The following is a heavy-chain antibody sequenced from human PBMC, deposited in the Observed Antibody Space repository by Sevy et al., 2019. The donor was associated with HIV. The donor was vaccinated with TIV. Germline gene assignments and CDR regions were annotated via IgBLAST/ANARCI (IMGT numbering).Heavy chain of an antibody. CDR2: IRTKTYGGTT. D-gene: IGHD2-15*01. CDR1: GFTFGDYN. CDR3: SRAITHITLNRVVTPYYFDY. J-gene: IGHJ4*02. V-gene: IGHV3-49*03. Sequence: GGSLRLSCTASGFTFGDYNINWLRQAPGKGLEWVGFIRTKTYGGTTEYAASVKGRFTISRDDSKSIAYLQMNSLKTEGTAVYYCSRAITHITLNRVVTPYYFDYWGQGTLVTVSS.